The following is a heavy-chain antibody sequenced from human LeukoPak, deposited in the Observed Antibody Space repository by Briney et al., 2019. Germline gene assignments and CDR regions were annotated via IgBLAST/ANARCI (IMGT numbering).Heavy chain of an antibody. D-gene: IGHD4-17*01. CDR2: ISAYNGNT. CDR1: GYTFTSYC. Sequence: ASVKVSCKASGYTFTSYCISWVRQAPGQGLEWMGWISAYNGNTNYAQKLQGRVTMTTDTSTSTAYMELRSLRSDDTAVYYCARVVLGDYGNYYYYMDVWGKGTTVTVSS. J-gene: IGHJ6*03. V-gene: IGHV1-18*01. CDR3: ARVVLGDYGNYYYYMDV.